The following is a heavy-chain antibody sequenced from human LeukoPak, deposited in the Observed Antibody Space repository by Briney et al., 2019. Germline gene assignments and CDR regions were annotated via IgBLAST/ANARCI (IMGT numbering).Heavy chain of an antibody. Sequence: SETLSLTCTVSGGSISSSIYYWGWIRQPPGKGLEWIGSGHYSGSTYYSPSLKSRVTISLDTSKNQFSLKLNSVTAADAAVYYCARHWGAGDYGYFDYWGQGTLVTVSS. J-gene: IGHJ4*02. CDR1: GGSISSSIYY. CDR3: ARHWGAGDYGYFDY. D-gene: IGHD4-17*01. CDR2: GHYSGST. V-gene: IGHV4-39*07.